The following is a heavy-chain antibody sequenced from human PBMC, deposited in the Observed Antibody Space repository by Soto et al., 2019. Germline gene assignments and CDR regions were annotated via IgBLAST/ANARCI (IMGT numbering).Heavy chain of an antibody. J-gene: IGHJ6*03. D-gene: IGHD3-10*01. CDR1: GFTFSSYW. Sequence: GGSLRLSCAASGFTFSSYWMHWVRQAPGKGLVWVSRINSDGSSTSYADSVKGRFTISRDNAKNTLYLQMNSLRAEDTAVYYCARVLNYGSGSYYNGLWGYYYYYMDVWGKGTTVTVSS. V-gene: IGHV3-74*01. CDR3: ARVLNYGSGSYYNGLWGYYYYYMDV. CDR2: INSDGSST.